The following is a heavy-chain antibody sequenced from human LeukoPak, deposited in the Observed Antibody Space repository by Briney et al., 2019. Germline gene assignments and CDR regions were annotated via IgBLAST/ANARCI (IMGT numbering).Heavy chain of an antibody. CDR1: GYSFTNYY. CDR2: INPRGGST. V-gene: IGHV1-46*01. D-gene: IGHD4-17*01. CDR3: ARSRTTVPLDY. Sequence: ASVKVSCKASGYSFTNYYMHWVRQAPGQGLEWMGIINPRGGSTRYAQKFQGRVTMTRDMSTSTVYMELSSLRSEDTAVYYCARSRTTVPLDYWGQGTLVTVSS. J-gene: IGHJ4*02.